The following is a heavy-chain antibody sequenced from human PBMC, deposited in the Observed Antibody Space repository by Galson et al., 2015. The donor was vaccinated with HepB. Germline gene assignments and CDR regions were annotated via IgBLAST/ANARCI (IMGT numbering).Heavy chain of an antibody. J-gene: IGHJ4*02. V-gene: IGHV4-34*01. Sequence: LSLTCAVYGGSFSVYSWSWIRQPPGAGLEWIGEINHSGVTNYNPSLKSRVITSVDTSKNQVSLRLTSVTAADTAVYYCARSVGGPRRDTFRNHFDHWGQGTLVIVSS. CDR2: INHSGVT. CDR3: ARSVGGPRRDTFRNHFDH. CDR1: GGSFSVYS. D-gene: IGHD2/OR15-2a*01.